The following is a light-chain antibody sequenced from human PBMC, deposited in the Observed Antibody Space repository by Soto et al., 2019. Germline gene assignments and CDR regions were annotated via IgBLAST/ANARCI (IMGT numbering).Light chain of an antibody. J-gene: IGKJ1*01. Sequence: DIQMTQSPSSLSASVGDRVTITCRASQTISCLLAWYQQKPGKAPKLLIYKASTLKSGVPSRFSGSGSGTECTLTISSLQPDDFATYYCQLYNTFWTFGPGTKVDIK. CDR1: QTISCL. CDR3: QLYNTFWT. CDR2: KAS. V-gene: IGKV1-5*03.